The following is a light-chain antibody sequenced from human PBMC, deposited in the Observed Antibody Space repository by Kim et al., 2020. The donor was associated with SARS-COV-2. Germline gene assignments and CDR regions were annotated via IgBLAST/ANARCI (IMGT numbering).Light chain of an antibody. V-gene: IGKV1-39*01. Sequence: DIQMTQSPSSLSASVEDRVTITCRASQSISSYLNWYQQKPGKAPKLLIYAASSLQSGVPSRFSGSGSGTDFTLTISSLQPEDFATYYCQQSYSTPNTCGQGTRLEIK. J-gene: IGKJ5*01. CDR3: QQSYSTPNT. CDR2: AAS. CDR1: QSISSY.